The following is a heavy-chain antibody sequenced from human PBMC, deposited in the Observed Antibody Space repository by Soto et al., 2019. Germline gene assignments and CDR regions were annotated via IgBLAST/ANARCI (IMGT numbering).Heavy chain of an antibody. CDR1: GYTFTGYY. CDR3: ARGGSLWFGELSAYYYGMDV. V-gene: IGHV1-2*04. Sequence: EASVKVSCKASGYTFTGYYMHWVRQAPGQGLEWMGWINPNSGGTNYAQKFQGWATMTRDTSISTAYMELSRLRSDDTAVYYCARGGSLWFGELSAYYYGMDVWGQGTTVTVSS. D-gene: IGHD3-10*01. J-gene: IGHJ6*02. CDR2: INPNSGGT.